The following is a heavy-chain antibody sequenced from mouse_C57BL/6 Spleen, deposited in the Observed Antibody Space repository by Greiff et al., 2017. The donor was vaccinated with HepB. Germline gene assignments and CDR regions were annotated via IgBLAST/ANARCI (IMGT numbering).Heavy chain of an antibody. Sequence: QVQLQQSGAELARPGASVKMSCKASGYTFTSYTMHWVKQRPGQGLEWIGYINPSGGYTKYNQKFKDKATLAADKSSSTASMQLSSLTSEDSAVYYCAREDSSGYDDLAYWGQGTLVTVAA. CDR3: AREDSSGYDDLAY. J-gene: IGHJ3*01. D-gene: IGHD3-2*02. CDR2: INPSGGYT. V-gene: IGHV1-4*01. CDR1: GYTFTSYT.